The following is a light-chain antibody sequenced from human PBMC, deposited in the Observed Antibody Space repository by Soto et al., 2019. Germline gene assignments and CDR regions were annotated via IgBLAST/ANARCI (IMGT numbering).Light chain of an antibody. Sequence: EIVLTQSPGTLSLSPGESAALSCRSIQSVTSNYLVWYRQKPGQAPRLLIYAISSRAAGIPDRFNGSGSGTDFTLTITRLEPEDSAVYYCQQHSNSPWTFGQGTRVEV. CDR1: QSVTSNY. CDR3: QQHSNSPWT. J-gene: IGKJ1*01. CDR2: AIS. V-gene: IGKV3D-20*02.